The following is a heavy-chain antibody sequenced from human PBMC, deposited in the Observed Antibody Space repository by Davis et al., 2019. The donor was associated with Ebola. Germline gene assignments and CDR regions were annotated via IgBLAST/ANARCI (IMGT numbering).Heavy chain of an antibody. Sequence: GESLKISCAASGFSVSTNYMSWVRQAPGKGLEWVSVIYSSGTTYYADSVEGRFTISRDNSRNTLYLQMNSLGVEDTAVYYCARYMGSSGIGYFDYWGQGTLVTVSS. J-gene: IGHJ4*02. CDR1: GFSVSTNY. CDR3: ARYMGSSGIGYFDY. V-gene: IGHV3-66*02. D-gene: IGHD3-22*01. CDR2: IYSSGTT.